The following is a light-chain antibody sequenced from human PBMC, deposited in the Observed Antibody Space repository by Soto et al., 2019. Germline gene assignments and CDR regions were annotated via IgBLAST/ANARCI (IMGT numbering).Light chain of an antibody. CDR3: QRYGSSTT. CDR2: GAS. CDR1: QSVSNNY. J-gene: IGKJ1*01. V-gene: IGKV3-20*01. Sequence: EIVLTQYPATPSLSPGERATLYSGASQSVSNNYLAWYQQKPGQAPRLLIYGASSRASDIPDRFIGRGSGTYFTLTISRLEPEDFAVYYCQRYGSSTTFGQGTKVDI.